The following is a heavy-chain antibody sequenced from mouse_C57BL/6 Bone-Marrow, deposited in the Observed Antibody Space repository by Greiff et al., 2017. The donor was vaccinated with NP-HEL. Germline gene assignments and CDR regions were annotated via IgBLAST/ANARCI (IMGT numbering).Heavy chain of an antibody. CDR2: INPNNGGT. CDR1: GYTFTDFY. J-gene: IGHJ4*01. V-gene: IGHV1-26*01. D-gene: IGHD2-3*01. CDR3: ARSDGYYRAMDY. Sequence: VQLQQSGPELVKPGASVKISCKASGYTFTDFYMNWVKQSHGKSLEWIGDINPNNGGTSYNQKFKGKATLTVDKSSSTAYMELRSLTSEDSAVYYCARSDGYYRAMDYWGQGTSVTVSS.